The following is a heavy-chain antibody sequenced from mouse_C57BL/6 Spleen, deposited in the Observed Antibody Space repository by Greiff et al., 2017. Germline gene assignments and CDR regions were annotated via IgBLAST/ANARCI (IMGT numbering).Heavy chain of an antibody. D-gene: IGHD1-1*01. Sequence: VQLQQPGTELVKPGASVKLSCKASGYTFTSYWMHWVKQRPGQGLEWIGNINPSNGGTNYNEKFKSKATLTVDKSSSSAYMQLSSLTSEDSAVYYCARDGSSYWYFDVWGTGTTVTVSS. CDR1: GYTFTSYW. CDR2: INPSNGGT. J-gene: IGHJ1*03. CDR3: ARDGSSYWYFDV. V-gene: IGHV1-53*01.